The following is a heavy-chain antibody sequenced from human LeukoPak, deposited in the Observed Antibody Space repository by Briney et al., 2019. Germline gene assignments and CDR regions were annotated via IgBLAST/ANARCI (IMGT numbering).Heavy chain of an antibody. J-gene: IGHJ4*02. CDR1: GFTVSDNY. Sequence: GGSLRLSCAASGFTVSDNYMTWVRQAPGKGLEWVSVLYSGGSTYYADSVKGRFTISRDNSKNTLFLQMNSLRAEDTAVYYCARDSDGSSGLDYWGQGTLVTVSS. CDR3: ARDSDGSSGLDY. V-gene: IGHV3-53*01. D-gene: IGHD3-22*01. CDR2: LYSGGST.